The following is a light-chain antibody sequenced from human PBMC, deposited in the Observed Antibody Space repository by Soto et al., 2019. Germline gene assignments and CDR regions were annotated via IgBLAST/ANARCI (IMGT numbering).Light chain of an antibody. Sequence: DIQLTQSPSSLSASVGDRVTLTCRASQNIIRHLNWYQHKPGRAPRLLIYAASTLQTGVPSRFTGSGSGTEFTLTISGLQPEDFATYYCQHSYSMPIAFGQGTRLEIK. CDR1: QNIIRH. CDR3: QHSYSMPIA. CDR2: AAS. J-gene: IGKJ5*01. V-gene: IGKV1-39*01.